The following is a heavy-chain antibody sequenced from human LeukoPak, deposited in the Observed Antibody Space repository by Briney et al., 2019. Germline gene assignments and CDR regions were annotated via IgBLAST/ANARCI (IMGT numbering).Heavy chain of an antibody. J-gene: IGHJ4*02. V-gene: IGHV3-49*03. Sequence: PGRSLRLSCSASGFTFDDYAVGWFRQAPGKGLEWVGFIRSKAFGGTPEYAASVRGRLTISRDDSKSIAYLQMNSLKTEDTAVYYCTRNTVTVHFDYWSQGTLVTVSS. CDR1: GFTFDDYA. D-gene: IGHD4-17*01. CDR3: TRNTVTVHFDY. CDR2: IRSKAFGGTP.